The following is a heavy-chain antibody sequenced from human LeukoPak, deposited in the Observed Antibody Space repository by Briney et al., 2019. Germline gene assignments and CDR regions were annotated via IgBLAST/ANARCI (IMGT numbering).Heavy chain of an antibody. CDR1: GFTFSTYS. V-gene: IGHV3-21*01. CDR2: ISSSNSYI. CDR3: ARDYPYSYYMNV. D-gene: IGHD4-11*01. Sequence: PGGSLRLSCAGSGFTFSTYSMNWVRQAPGKGLEWVSCISSSNSYIYYADSVKGRFTISRDSAKNSLYLQMNSLRAEDTAVYYCARDYPYSYYMNVWGNGTTVTVSS. J-gene: IGHJ6*03.